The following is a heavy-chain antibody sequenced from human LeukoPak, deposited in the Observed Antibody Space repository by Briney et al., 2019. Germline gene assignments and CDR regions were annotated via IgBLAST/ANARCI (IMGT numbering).Heavy chain of an antibody. J-gene: IGHJ1*01. CDR2: MRGSGSGT. V-gene: IGHV3-23*01. D-gene: IGHD4-17*01. Sequence: GGSLRLSCAASGFTFSSYAMSWVRQAPGKGLEWVSGMRGSGSGTYYADSVRGRFTISRDISESTLFLQMNSLRAEDTAVYYCAKDLAVTTVGYFQNWGQGTLVTVSS. CDR3: AKDLAVTTVGYFQN. CDR1: GFTFSSYA.